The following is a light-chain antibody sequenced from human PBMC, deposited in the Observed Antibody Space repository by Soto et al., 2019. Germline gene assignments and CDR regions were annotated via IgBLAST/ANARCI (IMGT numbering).Light chain of an antibody. CDR2: AAS. V-gene: IGKV1-39*01. CDR3: QQSYTTASIT. J-gene: IGKJ5*01. Sequence: DIQMTQSPSSLSASVGDRVTITCRASQSISRNLNWYQHKPGKAPKLLIYAASSLQNGVPSRFSGGGSGTEFTLSISSLQPEDCGTYYCQQSYTTASITFGQGTRLDIK. CDR1: QSISRN.